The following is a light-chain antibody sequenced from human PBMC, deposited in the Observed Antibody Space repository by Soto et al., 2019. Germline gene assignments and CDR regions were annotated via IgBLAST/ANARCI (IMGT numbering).Light chain of an antibody. V-gene: IGKV3-20*01. CDR2: GAS. CDR3: QQYGSSPLLT. Sequence: EIVLTQSPGTLSLSPGERATLSCRASQSVSSSYLAWYQQQPGQAPRLLIYGASSRATGIPDRFSGSGSGTDFTLTISRLEPADFAVYYCQQYGSSPLLTFGPGTKVDIK. CDR1: QSVSSSY. J-gene: IGKJ3*01.